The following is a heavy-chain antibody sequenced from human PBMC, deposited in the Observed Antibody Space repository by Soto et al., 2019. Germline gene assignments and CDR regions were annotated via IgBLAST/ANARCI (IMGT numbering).Heavy chain of an antibody. V-gene: IGHV3-30-3*01. J-gene: IGHJ6*02. CDR2: ISYDGSNK. D-gene: IGHD4-17*01. CDR3: ARDLQYGDYYVPYYYYYGMDV. Sequence: GGSLRLSCAASGFTFSSYAMHWVRQAPGKGLEWVAVISYDGSNKYYADSVKGRFTISRDNSKNTLYLQMNSLRAEDTAVHYCARDLQYGDYYVPYYYYYGMDVWGQGTTVTVSS. CDR1: GFTFSSYA.